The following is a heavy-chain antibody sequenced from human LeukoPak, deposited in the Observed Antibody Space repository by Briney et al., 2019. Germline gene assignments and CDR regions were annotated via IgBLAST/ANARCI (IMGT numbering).Heavy chain of an antibody. CDR1: GASISSAGYS. CDR3: YGSGY. J-gene: IGHJ4*02. Sequence: PSETLSLTCSVSGASISSAGYSWSWIRQHPEKGLEWIGHIFNSGSPYYNPSLKSRVTFSVDKSKNQFSLELTSVTAADTAVYYCYGSGYWGQGTLVTVSS. CDR2: IFNSGSP. D-gene: IGHD3-10*01. V-gene: IGHV4-31*03.